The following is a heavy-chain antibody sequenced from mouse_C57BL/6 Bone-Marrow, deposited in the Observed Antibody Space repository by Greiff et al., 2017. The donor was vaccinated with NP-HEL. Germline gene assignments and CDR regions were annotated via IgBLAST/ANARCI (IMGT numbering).Heavy chain of an antibody. CDR2: ISSGGSYT. CDR1: GFTFSSYG. Sequence: EVKLVESGGDLVKPGGSLKLSCAASGFTFSSYGMSWVRQTPDKRLEWVATISSGGSYTYYPDSVKGRFTISRDHAKNTLYLQMSSLKSEDTAMYYCARHGGYYAMDYWGQGTSVTVSS. J-gene: IGHJ4*01. CDR3: ARHGGYYAMDY. V-gene: IGHV5-6*02.